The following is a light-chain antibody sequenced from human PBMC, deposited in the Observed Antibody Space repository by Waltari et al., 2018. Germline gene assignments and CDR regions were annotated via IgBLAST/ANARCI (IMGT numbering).Light chain of an antibody. CDR1: SNDVGGYNS. CDR3: SSQSSNNVVL. J-gene: IGLJ2*01. CDR2: DVS. Sequence: QSALTQPASVSGSPGQSVTIFCTGTSNDVGGYNSVSWYQENPGQAPRVIIYDVSDRTSGVSDRFSGVKSGNTASLTNTGRQAEDEADYYCSSQSSNNVVLFGGGTKLTVL. V-gene: IGLV2-14*01.